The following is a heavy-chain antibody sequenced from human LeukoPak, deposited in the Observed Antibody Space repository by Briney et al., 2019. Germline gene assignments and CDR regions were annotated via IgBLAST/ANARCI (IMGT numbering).Heavy chain of an antibody. CDR1: GFTFSNYA. V-gene: IGHV3-23*01. Sequence: GGSLRLSCEASGFTFSNYAIHWIRQAPGKGLEWVSVVSGSGNDIFYADSVAGRFTISRDNSKNTLYLQMNSLRAEDTAVYYCAKVYYDILTGVDLWGRGTLVTVSS. J-gene: IGHJ2*01. CDR3: AKVYYDILTGVDL. D-gene: IGHD3-9*01. CDR2: VSGSGNDI.